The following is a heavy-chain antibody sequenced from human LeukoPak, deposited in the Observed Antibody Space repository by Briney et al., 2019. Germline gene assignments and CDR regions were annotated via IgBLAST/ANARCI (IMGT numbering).Heavy chain of an antibody. CDR2: IIPIFGIA. D-gene: IGHD6-13*01. CDR3: ARGSIAAAGETIDY. V-gene: IGHV1-69*04. J-gene: IGHJ4*02. Sequence: SVKVSCKASGGTFSSYAISWVRQAPGQELEWMGRIIPIFGIANYAQKFQGRVTITADKSTSTAYMELSSLRSEDTAVYYCARGSIAAAGETIDYWGQGTLVTVSS. CDR1: GGTFSSYA.